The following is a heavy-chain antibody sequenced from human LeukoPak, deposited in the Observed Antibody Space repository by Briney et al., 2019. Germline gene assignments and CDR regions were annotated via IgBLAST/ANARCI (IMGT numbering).Heavy chain of an antibody. CDR2: IYSGGST. D-gene: IGHD3-9*01. Sequence: QTGGSLRLSCAASGFTVSSNYMSWVRQAPGKGLEWVSVIYSGGSTYYADSVKGRFTISRDNSKNTLYLQMNSLRAEDTAVYYCASSALRYPPLLYWGQGTLVTVSS. J-gene: IGHJ4*02. CDR1: GFTVSSNY. CDR3: ASSALRYPPLLY. V-gene: IGHV3-53*01.